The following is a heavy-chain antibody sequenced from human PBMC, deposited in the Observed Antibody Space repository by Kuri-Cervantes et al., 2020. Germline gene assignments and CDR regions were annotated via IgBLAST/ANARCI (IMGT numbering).Heavy chain of an antibody. CDR2: IYYSGST. D-gene: IGHD2-21*02. V-gene: IGHV4-59*01. CDR3: ARGDYYYYYYMDV. CDR1: GGSISSYY. Sequence: SETLSLTCTVSGGSISSYYWNWIRQPPGKRLEWIGYIYYSGSTNYNPSLKSRVTISVDTSKNQFSLKLTSVTAADTAVYYCARGDYYYYYYMDVWGKGTSVTVSS. J-gene: IGHJ6*03.